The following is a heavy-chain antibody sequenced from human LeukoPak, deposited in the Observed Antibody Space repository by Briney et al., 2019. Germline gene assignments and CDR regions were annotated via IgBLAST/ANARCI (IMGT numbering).Heavy chain of an antibody. CDR3: AKLAVTGGFDF. J-gene: IGHJ4*02. V-gene: IGHV4-38-2*02. CDR1: AYSISSGYY. Sequence: SETLSLTCTVSAYSISSGYYWGWLRPPPGKGLEWIGSIDHSGSTYYNLFLKSRVTISVDTPKNHFSLKLSSVTAADTAVYYCAKLAVTGGFDFWGQGTLVTVSS. D-gene: IGHD7-27*01. CDR2: IDHSGST.